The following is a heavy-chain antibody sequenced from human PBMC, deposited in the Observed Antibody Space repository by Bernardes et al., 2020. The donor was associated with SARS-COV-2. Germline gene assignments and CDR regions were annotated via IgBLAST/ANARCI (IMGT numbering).Heavy chain of an antibody. D-gene: IGHD6-19*01. CDR2: INHSRST. J-gene: IGHJ4*02. V-gene: IGHV4-34*01. CDR3: ARGERDNTGWYRGAEYYFDY. CDR1: GGSFSGYQ. Sequence: SETLSLTCAVHGGSFSGYQYSWIRQPPGKGLEWIGEINHSRSTNYNPSLKSRVTISLDTSTNQFYLNLRSVTAADTAVYFCARGERDNTGWYRGAEYYFDYWGQGTPVTVFS.